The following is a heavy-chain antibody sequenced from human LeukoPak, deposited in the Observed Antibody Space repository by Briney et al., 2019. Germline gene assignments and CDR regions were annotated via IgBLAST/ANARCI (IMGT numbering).Heavy chain of an antibody. J-gene: IGHJ6*02. CDR2: ISSSSSYI. CDR3: AKDISVVPAAIGSYYYYYGMDV. D-gene: IGHD2-2*02. Sequence: GGSLRLSCAASGFTFSSYSMNWVRQAPGKGLEWVSSISSSSSYIYHADSVKGRLTISRDNAKNSLYLQMNSLRAEDTALYYCAKDISVVPAAIGSYYYYYGMDVWGQGTTVTVSS. CDR1: GFTFSSYS. V-gene: IGHV3-21*04.